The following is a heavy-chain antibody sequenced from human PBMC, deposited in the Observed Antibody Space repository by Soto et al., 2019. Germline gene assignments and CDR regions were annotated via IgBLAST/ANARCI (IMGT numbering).Heavy chain of an antibody. CDR3: ARDPQYQPHNFDY. CDR2: ISSSSSYI. J-gene: IGHJ4*02. Sequence: EVQLVESGGGLVKPGGSLRLSCAASGFTFSSYSMNWVRQAPGKGLEWVSSISSSSSYIYYADSVKGRFTISRDNAKNSLYLQMNRLRAEDTAVYYCARDPQYQPHNFDYWGQGTLVTVSS. V-gene: IGHV3-21*01. CDR1: GFTFSSYS.